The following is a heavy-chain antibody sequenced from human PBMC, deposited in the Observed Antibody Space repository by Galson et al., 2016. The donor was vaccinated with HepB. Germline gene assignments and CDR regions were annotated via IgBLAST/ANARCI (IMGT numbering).Heavy chain of an antibody. V-gene: IGHV3-66*01. D-gene: IGHD2-15*01. CDR3: ARFRESGRYYYYGMDV. CDR2: IYSGGTT. Sequence: SLRLSCAASGLTVSTNYITWIRQAPGKGLEWVSVIYSGGTTYYADSVKGRFTISRDNSKNTVYLQMNSLRAEDTAVYYCARFRESGRYYYYGMDVWGQGTTVTVSS. J-gene: IGHJ6*02. CDR1: GLTVSTNY.